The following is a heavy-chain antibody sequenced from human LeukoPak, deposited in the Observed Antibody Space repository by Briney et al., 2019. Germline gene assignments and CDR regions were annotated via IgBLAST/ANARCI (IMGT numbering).Heavy chain of an antibody. D-gene: IGHD6-13*01. J-gene: IGHJ4*02. CDR1: GFTFSSYA. CDR2: ISGSGGST. Sequence: PGGSLRLSCAASGFTFSSYAMSWVRQAPGKGLEWVSAISGSGGSTYYADSVKGRSTISRDNSKNTLYLQMNSLRAEDTAVYYCAKDGYSSSWTLFDYWGQGTLVTVSS. CDR3: AKDGYSSSWTLFDY. V-gene: IGHV3-23*01.